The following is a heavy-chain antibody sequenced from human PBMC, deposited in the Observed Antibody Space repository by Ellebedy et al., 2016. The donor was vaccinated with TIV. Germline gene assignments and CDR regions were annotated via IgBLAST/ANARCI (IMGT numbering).Heavy chain of an antibody. CDR2: INWNGGST. J-gene: IGHJ4*02. CDR3: ARFSGTTVTTGFFDY. Sequence: PGGSLRLSCAASGFTFDDYGMSWVRQAPGKRLEWVSGINWNGGSTGYADSVRGRFTIFRANAKNSLYLEMNSLRAEDTALYYCARFSGTTVTTGFFDYWGQGTLVTVSS. D-gene: IGHD4-17*01. CDR1: GFTFDDYG. V-gene: IGHV3-20*04.